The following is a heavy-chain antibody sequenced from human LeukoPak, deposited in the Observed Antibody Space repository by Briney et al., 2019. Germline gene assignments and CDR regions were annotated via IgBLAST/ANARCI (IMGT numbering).Heavy chain of an antibody. Sequence: SQTLSLTCTVSGDSISSGSHYWTWIRQPAGKGLERIGRMYMSGSTNYNPSLKSRVTISADTSKNQFTLKMNSVTAADTAVYYCARDISGSYGAFDYWGQGTLVTVSS. D-gene: IGHD1-20*01. J-gene: IGHJ4*02. CDR3: ARDISGSYGAFDY. CDR1: GDSISSGSHY. V-gene: IGHV4-61*02. CDR2: MYMSGST.